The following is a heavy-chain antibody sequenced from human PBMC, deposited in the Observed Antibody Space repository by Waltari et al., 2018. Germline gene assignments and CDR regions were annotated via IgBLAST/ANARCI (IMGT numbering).Heavy chain of an antibody. CDR3: VKETAYGYYFDN. J-gene: IGHJ4*02. V-gene: IGHV3-23*03. Sequence: EVQLLESGGGLIPPGGSLTLSCAASGFTFNNYAMNWIRQAPGKGLEWVSGMYSGGGAYYADSVKGRFTISRDNSKNTLYLQMSSLRLEDTAVYYCVKETAYGYYFDNWGQGTLVSVSS. CDR2: MYSGGGA. D-gene: IGHD3-10*01. CDR1: GFTFNNYA.